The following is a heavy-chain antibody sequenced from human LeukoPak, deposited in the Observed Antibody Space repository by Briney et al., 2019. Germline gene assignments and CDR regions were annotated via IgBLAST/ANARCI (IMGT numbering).Heavy chain of an antibody. J-gene: IGHJ3*02. V-gene: IGHV3-30*04. D-gene: IGHD3-22*01. CDR1: GFTFSTYA. Sequence: GGSLRLSCVASGFTFSTYAMHWVRQAPGKGLEWAAVSTYDGSDTYYADSVKGRFTISRDNSKSTLFLQMNSLRAEDTAVYYCAREGGDSSGNGFDIWGQGTMVTVSS. CDR2: STYDGSDT. CDR3: AREGGDSSGNGFDI.